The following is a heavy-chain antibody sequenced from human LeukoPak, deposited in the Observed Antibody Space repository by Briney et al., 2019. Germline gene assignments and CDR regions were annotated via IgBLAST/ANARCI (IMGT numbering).Heavy chain of an antibody. Sequence: GGSLRLSCAASGFTVISNYMSWVRQAPGKGLEWVAFIRYDGTDKYYADSVKGRFTISRDNSKNTLYLQMNSLRAEDTAVYYCARSPMVRGVPGYWGQGTLVTVSS. CDR1: GFTVISNY. D-gene: IGHD3-10*01. V-gene: IGHV3-30*02. J-gene: IGHJ4*02. CDR3: ARSPMVRGVPGY. CDR2: IRYDGTDK.